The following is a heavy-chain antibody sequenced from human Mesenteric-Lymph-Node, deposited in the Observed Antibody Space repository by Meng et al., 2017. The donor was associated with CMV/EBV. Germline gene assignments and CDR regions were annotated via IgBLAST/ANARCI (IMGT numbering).Heavy chain of an antibody. CDR2: IDEVGST. Sequence: SETLSLTCSVSGGSVSSGSFFWTWIRQPPGKGLQWIGYIDEVGSTSRNPSLKSRVTMSIDTSKNQFSLKLNSVTAADTAVYYCARGPRETSALDSSSYNWFDPWGQGTLVTVSS. D-gene: IGHD6-13*01. V-gene: IGHV4-61*01. J-gene: IGHJ5*02. CDR1: GGSVSSGSFF. CDR3: ARGPRETSALDSSSYNWFDP.